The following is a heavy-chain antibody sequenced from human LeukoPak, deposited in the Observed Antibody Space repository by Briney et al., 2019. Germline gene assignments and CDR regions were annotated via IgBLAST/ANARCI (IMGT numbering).Heavy chain of an antibody. V-gene: IGHV1-2*02. CDR1: GYTFTGYY. CDR3: ARENNSGWYRKAAFDY. D-gene: IGHD6-19*01. J-gene: IGHJ4*02. Sequence: ASVKVSCKASGYTFTGYYIHWVRQAPGQGLEWMGWINPNGGGTNYAQNFRGRVTMTRDTSISTAYMELSRLRSDDTAIYYCARENNSGWYRKAAFDYWGQGTLVTVTS. CDR2: INPNGGGT.